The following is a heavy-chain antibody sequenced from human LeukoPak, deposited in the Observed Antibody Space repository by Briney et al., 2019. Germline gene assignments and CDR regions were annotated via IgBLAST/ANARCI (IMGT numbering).Heavy chain of an antibody. V-gene: IGHV4-61*08. J-gene: IGHJ4*02. D-gene: IGHD3-22*01. CDR2: IYYSGST. CDR1: GGSISSGDYY. Sequence: SETLSLTCTVSGGSISSGDYYWSWIRQPPGKGLEWIGYIYYSGSTNYNPSLKSRVTISVDTSKNQFSLKLSSVTAADTAVYYCARHASPDYYDSSGLTPLDYWGQGTLVTVSS. CDR3: ARHASPDYYDSSGLTPLDY.